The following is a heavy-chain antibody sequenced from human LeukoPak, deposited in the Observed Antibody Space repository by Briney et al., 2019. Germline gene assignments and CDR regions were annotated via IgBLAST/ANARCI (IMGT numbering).Heavy chain of an antibody. J-gene: IGHJ4*02. CDR3: AKGYGESHFDS. Sequence: GGSLRPSCAPAGFTFRSFCMHFVRQAPGKGLEWVAFIRFDGSNQYYTESGEGRSTISRVNSTNTLFIQMNNLRGDDTAVYLCAKGYGESHFDSWGQGTLVTVSS. CDR2: IRFDGSNQ. CDR1: GFTFRSFC. V-gene: IGHV3-30*02. D-gene: IGHD5-18*01.